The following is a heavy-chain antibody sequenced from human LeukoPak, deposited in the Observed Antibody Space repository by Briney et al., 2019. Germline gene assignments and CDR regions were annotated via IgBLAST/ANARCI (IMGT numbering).Heavy chain of an antibody. CDR3: ARVGILRFPSNWFDP. CDR1: GASISSYY. V-gene: IGHV4-59*01. J-gene: IGHJ5*02. D-gene: IGHD3-3*01. CDR2: IYYSGST. Sequence: ASETLSLTCTVSGASISSYYWSWIRQPPGKGLAWIGYIYYSGSTRYDPSLKSRVTISVDTSKNQFSLKLSSVTAADTAVYYCARVGILRFPSNWFDPRGQGTLVTVSS.